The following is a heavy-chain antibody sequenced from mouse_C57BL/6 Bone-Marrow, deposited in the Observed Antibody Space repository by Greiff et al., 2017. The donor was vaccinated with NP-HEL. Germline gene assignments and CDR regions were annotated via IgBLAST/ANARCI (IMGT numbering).Heavy chain of an antibody. V-gene: IGHV5-6*01. Sequence: DVQLQESGGDLVKPGGSLKLSCAASGFTFSSYGMSWVRQTPDKRLEWVATISSGGSYTYYPDSVKGRFTISRDNAKNTLYLHMSSLKSEDTAMYYCAGLPGPYYAMDYWGQGTSVTVSS. J-gene: IGHJ4*01. CDR3: AGLPGPYYAMDY. D-gene: IGHD3-3*01. CDR2: ISSGGSYT. CDR1: GFTFSSYG.